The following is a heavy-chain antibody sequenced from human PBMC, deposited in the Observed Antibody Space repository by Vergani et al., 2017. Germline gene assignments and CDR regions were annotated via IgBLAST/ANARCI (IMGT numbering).Heavy chain of an antibody. Sequence: EVQLVESGGGLVQPGRSLRLSCTASGFTFGDYAMSWFRQAPGKGLEWVGFIRSKAYGGTTEYAASVKGRFTISRDDSKSIAYLQMNSLKTEDTAVYYCTRDAQILRFLEWLYPLQPTYYYYMDVWGKGTTVTVSS. V-gene: IGHV3-49*03. CDR1: GFTFGDYA. J-gene: IGHJ6*03. CDR2: IRSKAYGGTT. CDR3: TRDAQILRFLEWLYPLQPTYYYYMDV. D-gene: IGHD3-3*01.